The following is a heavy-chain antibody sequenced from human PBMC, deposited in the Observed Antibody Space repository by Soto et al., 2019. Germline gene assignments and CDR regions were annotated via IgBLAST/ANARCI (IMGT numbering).Heavy chain of an antibody. CDR1: GFTFSGSA. Sequence: GGSLRLSCAASGFTFSGSAMHWVRQASGKGLEWVGRIRSKANSYATAYAASVKGRFTISRDDSKNTAYLQMNSLKTEDTAVYYCTRHTYCSGGSCYLTYFDYWGQGTLVTVSS. V-gene: IGHV3-73*01. CDR3: TRHTYCSGGSCYLTYFDY. D-gene: IGHD2-15*01. CDR2: IRSKANSYAT. J-gene: IGHJ4*02.